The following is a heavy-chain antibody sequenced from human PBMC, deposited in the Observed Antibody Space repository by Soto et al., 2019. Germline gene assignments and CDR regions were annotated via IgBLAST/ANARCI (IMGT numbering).Heavy chain of an antibody. CDR1: GFTFSSYA. J-gene: IGHJ6*02. CDR3: ARLPRGRNLGHVRGGMDV. D-gene: IGHD3-10*02. V-gene: IGHV3-30-3*01. Sequence: QVQLVESGGGVVQPGRSLRLSCAASGFTFSSYAMHWVRPAPGKGLEWVAVISYDGSNKYYADSVKGRFTISRDNSKNTLYLQMNSLRAEDTAVYYCARLPRGRNLGHVRGGMDVWGQGTTVTVSS. CDR2: ISYDGSNK.